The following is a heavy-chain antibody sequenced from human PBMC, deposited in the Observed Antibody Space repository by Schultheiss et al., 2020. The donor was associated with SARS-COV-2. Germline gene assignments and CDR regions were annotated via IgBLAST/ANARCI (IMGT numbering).Heavy chain of an antibody. CDR2: ISYDGSNK. D-gene: IGHD2-2*02. V-gene: IGHV3-30*03. J-gene: IGHJ4*02. Sequence: GESLKISCAASGFTFSSYGMHWVRQAPGKGLEWVAVISYDGSNKYYADSVKGRFTISKDNSKNTLYLQMNSLKTEDTAVYYCTTVGVVVPAAIIDYWGQGTLVTVSS. CDR1: GFTFSSYG. CDR3: TTVGVVVPAAIIDY.